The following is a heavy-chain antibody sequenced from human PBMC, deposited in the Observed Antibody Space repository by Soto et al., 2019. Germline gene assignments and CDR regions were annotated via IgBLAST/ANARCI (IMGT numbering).Heavy chain of an antibody. CDR1: GGSISSGGYY. CDR3: ARVWGYYGSGSYYRSNWFDP. J-gene: IGHJ5*02. D-gene: IGHD3-10*01. CDR2: IYYSGST. Sequence: SETLSLTCTVSGGSISSGGYYWSWIRQHPGKGLEWIGYIYYSGSTYYNPSLKSRVTISVDTSKNQFSLKLSSVTAADTAVYYCARVWGYYGSGSYYRSNWFDPWGQGTLVTVSS. V-gene: IGHV4-31*03.